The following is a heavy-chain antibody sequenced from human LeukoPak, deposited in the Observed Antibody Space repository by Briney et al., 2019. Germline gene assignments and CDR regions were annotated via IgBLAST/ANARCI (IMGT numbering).Heavy chain of an antibody. CDR2: INGDGSNT. D-gene: IGHD1-1*01. V-gene: IGHV3-23*01. CDR3: TKDSSNSWNVEI. CDR1: GFTFSSYG. J-gene: IGHJ3*02. Sequence: SGGSQRLSCAASGFTFSSYGMSWVRQAPGKGLEWVSGINGDGSNTYYADSVKGRFTISRDNSKNTLYLQMNSLRAEDTAVYYCTKDSSNSWNVEIWGQGTMVTVSS.